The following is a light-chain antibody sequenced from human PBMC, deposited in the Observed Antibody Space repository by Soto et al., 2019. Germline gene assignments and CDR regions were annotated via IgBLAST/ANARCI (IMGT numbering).Light chain of an antibody. Sequence: PGERATLSCRASQSVSSSYLAWYQQKPGQAPRLLIYGASSRATGITDRFSGSGSGTDFTLTISRLEPEDFAVYYCQQYGSSRWTFGQGTKVDIK. CDR2: GAS. J-gene: IGKJ1*01. CDR1: QSVSSSY. CDR3: QQYGSSRWT. V-gene: IGKV3-20*01.